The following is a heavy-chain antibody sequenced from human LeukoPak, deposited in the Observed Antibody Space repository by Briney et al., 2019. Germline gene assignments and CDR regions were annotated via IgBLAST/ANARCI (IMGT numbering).Heavy chain of an antibody. CDR1: GYTFTSYA. V-gene: IGHV1-3*01. Sequence: ASVKVSCKASGYTFTSYAIHWVRQAPGQRLEWMGWIDAGNGNTKCSQKFQGRVTITADESTSTAYMELSSLRSEDTAVYYCARDSSEFRSLIPHWGQGTLVTVSS. CDR3: ARDSSEFRSLIPH. D-gene: IGHD2-21*01. J-gene: IGHJ1*01. CDR2: IDAGNGNT.